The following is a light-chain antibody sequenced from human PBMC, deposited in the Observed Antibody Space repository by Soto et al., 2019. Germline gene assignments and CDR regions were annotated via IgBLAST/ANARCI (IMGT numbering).Light chain of an antibody. V-gene: IGKV1-39*01. J-gene: IGKJ4*01. Sequence: DIEMTQSPSSLSASVGDRVTITCRASQSISTYLNWYQQKGGKAPKLLIHGACGLQSGVPLRFRGSGSGTDSTLTISILQPEDFATYYCQQGCSTLLSFGGGTTVELK. CDR2: GAC. CDR1: QSISTY. CDR3: QQGCSTLLS.